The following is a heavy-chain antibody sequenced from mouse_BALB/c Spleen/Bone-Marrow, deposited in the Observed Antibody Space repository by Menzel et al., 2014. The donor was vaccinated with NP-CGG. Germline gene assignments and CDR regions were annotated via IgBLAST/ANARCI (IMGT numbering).Heavy chain of an antibody. V-gene: IGHV3-8*02. CDR3: ARGTGYYFDY. CDR2: ISYSGNT. J-gene: IGHJ2*01. CDR1: GDSITNAY. Sequence: EVKVVESGPSLVKPSQTLSLTCSVTGDSITNAYWNWIRKFPGNKIDYMGYISYSGNTYYNPSLKSRISITRDTSKNQCYLQLNSVTTEDTATYCGARGTGYYFDYWGQGTTLTVSS. D-gene: IGHD3-3*01.